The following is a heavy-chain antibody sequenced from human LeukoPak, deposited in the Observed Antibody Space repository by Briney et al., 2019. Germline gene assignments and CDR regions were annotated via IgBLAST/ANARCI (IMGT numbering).Heavy chain of an antibody. CDR3: ARAASDSSGYYPRY. CDR1: GGSISSSSYY. Sequence: SETLSLTCTVSGGSISSSSYYWGWIRQPPGKGLEWIGSIYYSGSTYYNPSLKSRVTISVDTSKNQFSLKLSSVTAADTAVYYCARAASDSSGYYPRYWGQGTLVTVSS. D-gene: IGHD3-22*01. J-gene: IGHJ4*02. CDR2: IYYSGST. V-gene: IGHV4-39*07.